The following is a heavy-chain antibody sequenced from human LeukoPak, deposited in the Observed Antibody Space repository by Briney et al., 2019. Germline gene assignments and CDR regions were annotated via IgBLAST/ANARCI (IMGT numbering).Heavy chain of an antibody. V-gene: IGHV4-34*01. CDR1: GGSFSGYY. CDR2: INHSGST. D-gene: IGHD3-9*01. Sequence: SETLSLTCAVYGGSFSGYYWSWLRQPPGKGLEWLGEINHSGSTNYNPSLKSRVTISVDTSRNQFSLKLSSVTAADTAVYYCAREGRRLLTGYYKAPGAFDIWGQGTMVTVSS. J-gene: IGHJ3*02. CDR3: AREGRRLLTGYYKAPGAFDI.